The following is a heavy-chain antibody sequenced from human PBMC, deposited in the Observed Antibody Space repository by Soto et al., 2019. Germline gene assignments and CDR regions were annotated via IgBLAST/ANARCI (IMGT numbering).Heavy chain of an antibody. J-gene: IGHJ3*02. D-gene: IGHD3-3*01. CDR3: ARVNYDFWSGYRAPNGAFDI. V-gene: IGHV3-7*01. CDR1: GFTFSSYW. CDR2: IKQDGSEK. Sequence: EVQLVESGGGLVQPGGSLRLSCAASGFTFSSYWMSWVRQAPGKGLEWVANIKQDGSEKYYVDSVKGRFTISRDNAKNSLYLQRNSLGAEATAVYYCARVNYDFWSGYRAPNGAFDIWGQGTMVTVSS.